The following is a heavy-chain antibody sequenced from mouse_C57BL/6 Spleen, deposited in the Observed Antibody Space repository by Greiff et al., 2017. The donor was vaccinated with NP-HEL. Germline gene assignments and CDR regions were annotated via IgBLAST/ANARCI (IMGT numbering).Heavy chain of an antibody. CDR1: GYSITSGYY. D-gene: IGHD2-4*01. CDR3: ASQRITYGYYDYDVGYFDV. V-gene: IGHV3-6*01. Sequence: EVKLMESGPGLVKPSQSLSLTCSVTGYSITSGYYWNWIRQFPGNKLEWMGYISYDGSNNYNPSLKNRISITRDTSKNQFFLKLNSVTTEDTATYYCASQRITYGYYDYDVGYFDVWGTGTTVTVSS. CDR2: ISYDGSN. J-gene: IGHJ1*03.